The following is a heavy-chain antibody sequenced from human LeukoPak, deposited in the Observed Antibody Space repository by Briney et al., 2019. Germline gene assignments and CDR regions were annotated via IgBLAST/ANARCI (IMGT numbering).Heavy chain of an antibody. CDR2: ISGSGGST. CDR1: GFTFSSYA. Sequence: GGSPRLSCAASGFTFSSYAMSWVRQAPGKGLEWVSAISGSGGSTYYADSVKGRFTISRDNSKNTLYLQMNSLRAEDTAVYYCAKGSCSSTSCSVDYWGQGTLVTVSS. J-gene: IGHJ4*02. CDR3: AKGSCSSTSCSVDY. D-gene: IGHD2-2*01. V-gene: IGHV3-23*01.